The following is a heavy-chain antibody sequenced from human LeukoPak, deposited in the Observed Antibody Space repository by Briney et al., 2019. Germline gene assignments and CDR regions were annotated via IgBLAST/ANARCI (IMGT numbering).Heavy chain of an antibody. D-gene: IGHD4-17*01. CDR3: ARVRAGYGDYIG. CDR1: GGSISSGGYS. V-gene: IGHV4-61*08. Sequence: SETLSLTCAVSGGSISSGGYSWSWIRQPPGKGLEWIGYIYYSGSTYYNPSLKSRVTISVDTSKNQFSLKLSSVTAADTAVYYCARVRAGYGDYIGWGQGTLVTVSS. J-gene: IGHJ4*02. CDR2: IYYSGST.